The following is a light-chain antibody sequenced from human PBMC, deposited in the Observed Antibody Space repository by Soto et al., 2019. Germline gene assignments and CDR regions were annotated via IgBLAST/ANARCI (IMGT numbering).Light chain of an antibody. CDR1: QDIRYY. CDR3: QKYHSAPRT. Sequence: DIQMTQSPSSLSASVGDRVTITCRANQDIRYYFAWYQKKQGTVTKLLIYGASTLQSVVPYRFSGRGSWTDVTLTISSLQNEDIATYYCQKYHSAPRTFGQGTKVDIK. V-gene: IGKV1-27*01. CDR2: GAS. J-gene: IGKJ1*01.